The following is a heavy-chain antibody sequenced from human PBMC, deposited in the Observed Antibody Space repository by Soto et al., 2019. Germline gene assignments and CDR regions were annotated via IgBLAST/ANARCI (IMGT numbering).Heavy chain of an antibody. CDR2: INSDGSDS. J-gene: IGHJ6*03. CDR1: GFTFSNYW. Sequence: EVQLVESGGGLVKPGGYLRLSCAASGFTFSNYWMYWVSQDPGKGLAWVSRINSDGSDSSYADSVKGRLTISRDNVKNTLYLQMDSQRAEDTAVYYCARGDCVGGTCYSLAGSFYYDMDVWGKGTTVTVFS. D-gene: IGHD2-15*01. CDR3: ARGDCVGGTCYSLAGSFYYDMDV. V-gene: IGHV3-74*02.